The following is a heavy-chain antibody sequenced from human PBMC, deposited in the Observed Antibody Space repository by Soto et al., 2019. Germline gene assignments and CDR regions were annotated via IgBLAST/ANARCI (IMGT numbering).Heavy chain of an antibody. CDR2: ISSNGSST. V-gene: IGHV3-64D*08. CDR1: GFTFSSYA. Sequence: GGSLRPSGSASGFTFSSYAMHWVRQAPGRGLEYVSAISSNGSSTYYADSVKGRYTISGKNSKTLLYLQMSRRRAEATALYYCVKDIRGLDYYYYGMDVWGQGTTVTVSS. J-gene: IGHJ6*02. CDR3: VKDIRGLDYYYYGMDV. D-gene: IGHD3-10*01.